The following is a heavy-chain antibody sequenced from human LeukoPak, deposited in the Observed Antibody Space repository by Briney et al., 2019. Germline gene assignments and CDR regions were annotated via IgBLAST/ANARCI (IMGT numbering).Heavy chain of an antibody. D-gene: IGHD3-3*01. Sequence: SETLSLTCTVSGGSISSYYWSWIRQPPGKGLEWIGYIYYSGSTNYNPSLKSRVTISVDTSKNQFSLKLSSVTAADTAVYYCARDPTPYYDFWSGYYTVRPYYFDYWGQGTLVTVSS. CDR3: ARDPTPYYDFWSGYYTVRPYYFDY. J-gene: IGHJ4*02. CDR2: IYYSGST. V-gene: IGHV4-59*12. CDR1: GGSISSYY.